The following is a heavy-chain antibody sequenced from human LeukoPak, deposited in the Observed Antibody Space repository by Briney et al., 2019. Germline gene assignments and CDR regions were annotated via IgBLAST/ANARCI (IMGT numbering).Heavy chain of an antibody. V-gene: IGHV3-23*01. CDR1: GFTFSSYA. J-gene: IGHJ4*02. Sequence: GGSLRLSCVASGFTFSSYAMSWVRQAPGKGLEWVSAISGSGGSTYYADSVKGRFTISRDNSKNTLYLQMNSLRAEDTAVYYCASHPITIFGGLLQELDYWGQGTLVTVSS. CDR2: ISGSGGST. D-gene: IGHD3-3*01. CDR3: ASHPITIFGGLLQELDY.